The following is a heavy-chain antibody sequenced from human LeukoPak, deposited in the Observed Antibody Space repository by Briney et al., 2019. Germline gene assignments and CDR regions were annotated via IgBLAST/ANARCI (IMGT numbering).Heavy chain of an antibody. Sequence: PGGSLRLSCAASGFTFSSYSMNWVRQAPGKGLEWVSSISSSSSYIYYADSVKGRFTISRDNAKNSLYLQMNSLRAEDTAVYYCARDSPHCSSTSCSYYYYYMDVWGKGTTVTVSS. CDR2: ISSSSSYI. CDR1: GFTFSSYS. D-gene: IGHD2-2*01. V-gene: IGHV3-21*01. J-gene: IGHJ6*03. CDR3: ARDSPHCSSTSCSYYYYYMDV.